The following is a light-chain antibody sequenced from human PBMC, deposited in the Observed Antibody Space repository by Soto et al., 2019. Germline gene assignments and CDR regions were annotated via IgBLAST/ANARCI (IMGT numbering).Light chain of an antibody. CDR1: QSVLYSSNNKNY. J-gene: IGKJ2*01. CDR2: WAS. Sequence: DIVMTQSPDSLAVSLVERATINCKSGQSVLYSSNNKNYLAWYQQRPGQPPKLLIYWASTRESGVPDRFSGSGSGTDFTLTISSLQAEDVAVYYCQQYYSSPHTFGQGTKLEIK. CDR3: QQYYSSPHT. V-gene: IGKV4-1*01.